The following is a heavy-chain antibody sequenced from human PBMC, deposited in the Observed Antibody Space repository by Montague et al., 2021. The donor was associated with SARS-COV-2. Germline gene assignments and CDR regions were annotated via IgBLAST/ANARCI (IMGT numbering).Heavy chain of an antibody. V-gene: IGHV6-1*01. J-gene: IGHJ6*02. D-gene: IGHD3-10*01. Sequence: CAISGDSVSSNSAAWNWIRQSPSRGLEWLGRTYYKSRWYNDYAVSLRSXITINADTSKNQFSLQLNSVTPEDTGVYYCARDATMIRGVRRDYYYDYGMDVWGQGTTVTVSS. CDR1: GDSVSSNSAA. CDR2: TYYKSRWYN. CDR3: ARDATMIRGVRRDYYYDYGMDV.